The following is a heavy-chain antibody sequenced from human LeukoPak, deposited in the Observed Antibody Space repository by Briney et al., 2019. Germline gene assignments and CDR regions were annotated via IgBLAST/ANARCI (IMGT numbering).Heavy chain of an antibody. CDR1: GGSISSYY. D-gene: IGHD3-22*01. CDR3: ARGRGYYDSSGYYYEYYFDY. V-gene: IGHV4-34*01. CDR2: INHSGST. J-gene: IGHJ4*02. Sequence: SETLSLTCTVSGGSISSYYWSWIRQPPGKGLEWIGEINHSGSTNYNPSLKSRVTISVDTSKNQFSLKLSSVTAADTAVYYCARGRGYYDSSGYYYEYYFDYWGQGTLVTVSS.